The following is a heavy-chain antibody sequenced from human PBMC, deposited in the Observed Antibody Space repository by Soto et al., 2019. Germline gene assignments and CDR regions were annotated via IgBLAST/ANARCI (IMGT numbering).Heavy chain of an antibody. V-gene: IGHV3-23*01. CDR1: GFTFSTYA. J-gene: IGHJ4*02. Sequence: EVQLLESGGGLVQPGGSLRLSCAASGFTFSTYAMIWVRQAPGKGLEWVSVITGSGGSTYYADSVKGRFTISRDTSKNTLFLQMHSLRAEETDVYYCAKDRYGDYGGIDYWGQGTMVTVSS. CDR3: AKDRYGDYGGIDY. CDR2: ITGSGGST. D-gene: IGHD4-17*01.